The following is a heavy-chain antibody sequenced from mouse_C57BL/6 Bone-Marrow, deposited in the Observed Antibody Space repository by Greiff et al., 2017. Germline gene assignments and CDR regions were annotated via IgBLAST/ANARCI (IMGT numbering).Heavy chain of an antibody. CDR2: IYPRSGNT. CDR1: GYTFTSYG. Sequence: QVQLQQPGAELARPGASVKLSCKASGYTFTSYGISWVKQRTGQGLEWIGEIYPRSGNTYYNEKFKGKATLTADKSSSTAYMELRSLTSEDSAVYFCAREVGLAYWGQGTLVTVSA. D-gene: IGHD2-14*01. CDR3: AREVGLAY. V-gene: IGHV1-81*01. J-gene: IGHJ3*01.